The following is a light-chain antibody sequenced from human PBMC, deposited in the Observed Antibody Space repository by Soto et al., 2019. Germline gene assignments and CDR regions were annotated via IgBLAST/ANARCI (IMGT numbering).Light chain of an antibody. J-gene: IGKJ4*01. V-gene: IGKV3-20*01. CDR2: GAS. CDR1: QSFSSSS. Sequence: EIVLTQSPGTLSLSPGERATLSCRASQSFSSSSLAWYQQKPGQAPRLLIYGASSRATGIPDRFSGSGSGTDFTLIISRLEPEDFAVYYCQQYGSSPLTFGGGTKVEIK. CDR3: QQYGSSPLT.